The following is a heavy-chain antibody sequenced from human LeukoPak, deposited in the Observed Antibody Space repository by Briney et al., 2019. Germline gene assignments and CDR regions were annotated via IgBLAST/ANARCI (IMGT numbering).Heavy chain of an antibody. CDR1: GDSISSGAYS. CDR2: ILRSGST. V-gene: IGHV4-30-2*01. D-gene: IGHD3-10*01. J-gene: IGHJ5*02. Sequence: PSQTLSLTSVLYGDSISSGAYSWGWIRQPPGNGLEWIGYILRSGSTFYNPSLKSQDTISVHNFKNQFSPRLNYVTAADTAAYYWARELWSANAPGSWLDPWGQGTLVTVSS. CDR3: ARELWSANAPGSWLDP.